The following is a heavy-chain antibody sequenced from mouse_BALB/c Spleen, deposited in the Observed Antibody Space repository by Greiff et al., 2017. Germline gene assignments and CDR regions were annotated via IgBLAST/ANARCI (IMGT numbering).Heavy chain of an antibody. CDR3: NARDWGALFAY. V-gene: IGHV14-4*02. Sequence: EVQLQQSGAELVRSGASVKLSCTASGFNIKDYYMHWVKQRPEQGLEWIGWIDPENGDTEYAPKFQGKATMTADTSSNTAYLQLSSLTSEDTAVYYCNARDWGALFAYWGRGTLVTVSA. CDR1: GFNIKDYY. J-gene: IGHJ3*01. D-gene: IGHD4-1*01. CDR2: IDPENGDT.